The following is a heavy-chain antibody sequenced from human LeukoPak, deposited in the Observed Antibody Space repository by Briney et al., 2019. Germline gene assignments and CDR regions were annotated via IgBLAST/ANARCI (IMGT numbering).Heavy chain of an antibody. Sequence: SQTLSLTCTVSGGSISSGDYYWSWIRQPPGKGLEWIGYIYYSGSTYYNPSLKSRVTISVDTSKNQFSLKLSSVTAADTAVYYCARRAFYSYDSSGYHDAFDIWGQGTMVTVSS. V-gene: IGHV4-30-4*08. CDR3: ARRAFYSYDSSGYHDAFDI. J-gene: IGHJ3*02. CDR2: IYYSGST. CDR1: GGSISSGDYY. D-gene: IGHD3-22*01.